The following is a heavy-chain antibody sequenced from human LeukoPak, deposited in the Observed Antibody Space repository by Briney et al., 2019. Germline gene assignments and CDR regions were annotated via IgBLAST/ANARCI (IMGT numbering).Heavy chain of an antibody. Sequence: ASVKVSCKASGYTFTGYYMHWVRQAPGQGLEWMGWISAYNGNTNYAQKLQGRVTMTTDTSTSTAYMELRSLRSDDTAVYYCARDESTFYLYRGGSSMDVWGQGGKVTVSS. J-gene: IGHJ6*01. CDR3: ARDESTFYLYRGGSSMDV. D-gene: IGHD2-15*01. CDR1: GYTFTGYY. CDR2: ISAYNGNT. V-gene: IGHV1-18*04.